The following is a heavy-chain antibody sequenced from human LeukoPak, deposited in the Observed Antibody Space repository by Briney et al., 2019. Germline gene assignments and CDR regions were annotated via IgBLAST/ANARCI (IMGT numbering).Heavy chain of an antibody. J-gene: IGHJ4*02. CDR3: ARVGRKEGDDSSAYRDSDY. CDR1: GFNFGYYW. D-gene: IGHD3-22*01. Sequence: GGSLRLSCVASGFNFGYYWMNWVRQAPGKGLKWVADIKRDGSQKNYVDSVKGRFTVSRDNAKNSLYLQMNSLRAEDTAVYYCARVGRKEGDDSSAYRDSDYWGQGTLVTVSS. V-gene: IGHV3-7*01. CDR2: IKRDGSQK.